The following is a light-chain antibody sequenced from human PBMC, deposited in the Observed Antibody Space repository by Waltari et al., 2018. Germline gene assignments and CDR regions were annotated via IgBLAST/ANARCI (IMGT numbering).Light chain of an antibody. CDR3: QQYYSLPWA. J-gene: IGKJ1*01. Sequence: DIVMTQSPDSLAVSLGERATINCKSSQSVLFNFNNKNYLGWYQHKPGRPPKPLIYWACTRESGVPDRFSGSGSGTDFNLTISSLQAEDVAVYYCQQYYSLPWAFGQGTKVEIK. CDR1: QSVLFNFNNKNY. V-gene: IGKV4-1*01. CDR2: WAC.